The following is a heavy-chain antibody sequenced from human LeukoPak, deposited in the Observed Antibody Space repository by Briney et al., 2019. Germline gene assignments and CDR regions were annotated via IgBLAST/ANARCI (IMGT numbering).Heavy chain of an antibody. Sequence: ESGPTLVNPTQTLTLTCSFTGFSSSASGVGVGWIRQPPGRALEWLALIYWDDDKRYSPSLKSRLTITKDTSKKQVVVTMTNMDPVDTGTYFCARRNTAGHFDYWGQGTLVTVSS. CDR3: ARRNTAGHFDY. V-gene: IGHV2-5*02. CDR2: IYWDDDK. J-gene: IGHJ4*02. CDR1: GFSSSASGVG. D-gene: IGHD5-18*01.